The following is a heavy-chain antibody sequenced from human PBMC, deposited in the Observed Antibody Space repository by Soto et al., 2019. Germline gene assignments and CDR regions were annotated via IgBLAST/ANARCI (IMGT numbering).Heavy chain of an antibody. V-gene: IGHV4-34*01. Sequence: SSETLSLTCAVYGVSFSGYYWSWIRQPPGKGLEWIGEINHSGSTNYNPSLKSRVTISVDTSKNQFSLKLSSVTAADTAVYYCARERALLLWFGDSYNWFDPWGQGTLVTVSS. CDR3: ARERALLLWFGDSYNWFDP. CDR1: GVSFSGYY. J-gene: IGHJ5*02. CDR2: INHSGST. D-gene: IGHD3-10*01.